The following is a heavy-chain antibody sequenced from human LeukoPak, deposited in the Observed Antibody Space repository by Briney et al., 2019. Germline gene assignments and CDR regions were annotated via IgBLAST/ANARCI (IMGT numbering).Heavy chain of an antibody. CDR2: VYYSGST. CDR1: GDSISGYY. Sequence: SETLSLTCTVSGDSISGYYWSGIRQPPAKGLEYIGNVYYSGSTYYNPSLKSRVTISVDTSKNQFSLNLSSVTAADTAVYYCARQNDYYGSGNYYNPIDYWGQGTLVTVSS. V-gene: IGHV4-59*04. J-gene: IGHJ4*02. CDR3: ARQNDYYGSGNYYNPIDY. D-gene: IGHD3-10*01.